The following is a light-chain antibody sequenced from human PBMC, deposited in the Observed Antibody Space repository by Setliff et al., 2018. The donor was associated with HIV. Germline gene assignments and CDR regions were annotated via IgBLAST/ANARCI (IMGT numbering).Light chain of an antibody. CDR3: QSYDSSLSGYV. V-gene: IGLV1-40*01. CDR1: SSNIGAGFD. Sequence: QSVLTQPPSVSGAPGQRVTISCTGNSSNIGAGFDVHWYQQLPGTAPKVLIFVNTKRPSGVSDRFSGSKSGASASLAITGLQAEDEGDYYCQSYDSSLSGYVFGGGTNVTVL. J-gene: IGLJ1*01. CDR2: VNT.